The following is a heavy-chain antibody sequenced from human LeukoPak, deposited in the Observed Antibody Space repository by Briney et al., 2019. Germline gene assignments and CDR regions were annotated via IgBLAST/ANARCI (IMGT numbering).Heavy chain of an antibody. CDR2: INTDGSNT. D-gene: IGHD3-22*01. J-gene: IGHJ4*02. CDR3: VVWGEDRSGHRFDF. CDR1: GFNFDNAW. V-gene: IGHV3-74*01. Sequence: GGSLRLSCATSGFNFDNAWMHWVRQAPGKGLMWASRINTDGSNTHYADSVKGRFTISRDNAKNTLYLQMNGLRVEDTAVYYCVVWGEDRSGHRFDFWGQGTLVTVSS.